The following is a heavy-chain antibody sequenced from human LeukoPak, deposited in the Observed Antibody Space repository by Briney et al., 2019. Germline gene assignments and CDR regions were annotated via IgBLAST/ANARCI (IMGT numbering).Heavy chain of an antibody. J-gene: IGHJ5*02. CDR2: IKQDGSEK. CDR1: GFTFSSYW. CDR3: ARDAHVVPAATHNWFDP. V-gene: IGHV3-7*01. D-gene: IGHD2-2*01. Sequence: QSGGSLRLSCAASGFTFSSYWMSWVRQAPGKGLEWVANIKQDGSEKYYVDSAKGRFTISRDNAKNSLYLQMNSLRAEDTAVYYCARDAHVVPAATHNWFDPWGQGTLVTVSS.